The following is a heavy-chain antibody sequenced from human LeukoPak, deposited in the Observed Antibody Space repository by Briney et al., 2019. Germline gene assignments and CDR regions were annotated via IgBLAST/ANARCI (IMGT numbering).Heavy chain of an antibody. V-gene: IGHV3-30-3*01. CDR3: ARVDSTSWLIYGMDV. D-gene: IGHD6-13*01. Sequence: GGSLRLSCAASGFTFASYAMHWVRQAPGKGPEWVAVISYDGGNRHYAGSVKGRFTISRDNANNTLYVQMSNLRPEDTAVYYCARVDSTSWLIYGMDVWGQGTTVTVSS. CDR1: GFTFASYA. CDR2: ISYDGGNR. J-gene: IGHJ6*02.